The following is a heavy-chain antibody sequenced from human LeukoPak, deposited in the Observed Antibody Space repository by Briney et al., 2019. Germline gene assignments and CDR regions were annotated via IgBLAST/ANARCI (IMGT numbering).Heavy chain of an antibody. Sequence: PGGSLRLSCEASGFTFVGYWMTWVRQAPGKGLEWVANINQDGSEEHYADSVKGRFTISRDNDKNSVFLQMDSLRDEDTAVYYCARDYGTDSYVLNDSWGQGTLATVSS. V-gene: IGHV3-7*01. CDR1: GFTFVGYW. J-gene: IGHJ4*02. D-gene: IGHD3-16*01. CDR3: ARDYGTDSYVLNDS. CDR2: INQDGSEE.